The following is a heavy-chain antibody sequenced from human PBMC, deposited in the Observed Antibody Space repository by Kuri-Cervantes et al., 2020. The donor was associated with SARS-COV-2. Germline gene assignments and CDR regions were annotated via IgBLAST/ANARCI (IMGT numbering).Heavy chain of an antibody. CDR3: AIFGVVIYY. D-gene: IGHD3-3*01. J-gene: IGHJ4*02. CDR2: ISYDGSNK. CDR1: GFTFSSYA. V-gene: IGHV3-30*07. Sequence: GESLKISCAASGFTFSSYAMHWVRQAPGKGLEWVAVISYDGSNKYYADSVKGRFTISRDNSKNSLYLQMNSLRDEDTAVYYCAIFGVVIYYWGQGTLVTVSS.